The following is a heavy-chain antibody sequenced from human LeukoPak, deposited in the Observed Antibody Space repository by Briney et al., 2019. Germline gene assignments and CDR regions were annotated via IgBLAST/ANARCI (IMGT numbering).Heavy chain of an antibody. J-gene: IGHJ6*02. D-gene: IGHD6-19*01. CDR2: ISSNGGST. CDR3: ARDSPGSSGWQYYYYYGMDV. CDR1: GFTFSSYA. V-gene: IGHV3-64*01. Sequence: GGSLRLSCAASGFTFSSYAMHWVRQAPGKGLEYVSAISSNGGSTYYANSVKGRFTISRDNSKNTLYPQMGSLRAEDTAVYYCARDSPGSSGWQYYYYYGMDVWGQGTTVTVSS.